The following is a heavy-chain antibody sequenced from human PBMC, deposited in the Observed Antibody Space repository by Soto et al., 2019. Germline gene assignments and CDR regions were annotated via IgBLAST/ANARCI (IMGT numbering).Heavy chain of an antibody. V-gene: IGHV1-8*01. D-gene: IGHD2-2*01. CDR1: GYTFTSYD. CDR2: MNPNSGNT. CDR3: ARSAQDIVVVPAARGEDWFDP. Sequence: ASVKVSCKASGYTFTSYDINWVRQATGQGLEWMGWMNPNSGNTGYAQKFQGRVTMTRNTSISTAYMELSSLRSEDTAVYYCARSAQDIVVVPAARGEDWFDPWGQGTLVTVSS. J-gene: IGHJ5*02.